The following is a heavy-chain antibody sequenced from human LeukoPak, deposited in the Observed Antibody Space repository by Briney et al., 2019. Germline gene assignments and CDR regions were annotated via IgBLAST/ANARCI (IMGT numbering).Heavy chain of an antibody. D-gene: IGHD3-3*01. CDR3: ARVREYYDFWSGYHDAFDI. Sequence: GASVKVSCKASGYTFTGYYMHWVRQAPGQGLEWMGWINPNSGGTNYAQKFQGRVTMTRDTSISTAYMELSRLRSDDTAVYYCARVREYYDFWSGYHDAFDIWGQRTMVTVSS. V-gene: IGHV1-2*02. CDR2: INPNSGGT. J-gene: IGHJ3*02. CDR1: GYTFTGYY.